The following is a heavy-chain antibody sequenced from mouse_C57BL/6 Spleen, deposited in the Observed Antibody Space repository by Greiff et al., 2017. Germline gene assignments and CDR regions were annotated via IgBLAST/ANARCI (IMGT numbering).Heavy chain of an antibody. CDR3: ARGGIYIVTTNYYAMDY. CDR1: GYTFTGYW. CDR2: ILPGSGST. J-gene: IGHJ4*01. Sequence: QVQLQQSGAELMKPGASVKLSCKATGYTFTGYWIEWVKQRPGHGLEWIGEILPGSGSTNYNEKFKGKATFTADTSSNTAYMQRSSLTTEDSAIYYGARGGIYIVTTNYYAMDYWGQGTSVTVSS. D-gene: IGHD2-5*01. V-gene: IGHV1-9*01.